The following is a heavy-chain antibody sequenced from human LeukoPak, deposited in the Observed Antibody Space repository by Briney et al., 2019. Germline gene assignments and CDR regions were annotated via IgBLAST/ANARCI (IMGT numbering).Heavy chain of an antibody. J-gene: IGHJ4*02. Sequence: TGGSLRLSCAASGFTFSSYWMSWVRQAPGKGLEWVANIRHDGSEKYSVDSVKGRFTISRDNAKNSLYLQMNSLRTEDTAVYYCATGPTRAKRPGNYRYPTAYHFDYWGQGTLVTVSS. V-gene: IGHV3-7*01. CDR3: ATGPTRAKRPGNYRYPTAYHFDY. CDR1: GFTFSSYW. D-gene: IGHD3-16*02. CDR2: IRHDGSEK.